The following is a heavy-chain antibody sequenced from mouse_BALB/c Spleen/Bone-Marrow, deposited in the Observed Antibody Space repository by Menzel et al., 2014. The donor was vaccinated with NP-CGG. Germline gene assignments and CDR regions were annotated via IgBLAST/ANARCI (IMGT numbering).Heavy chain of an antibody. V-gene: IGHV5-12-2*01. Sequence: EVNLVDSGGGLVQPGGSLKLSCAASGFTFSSYTMSWVRQTPEKRLEWVAYISNGGGSTYYPDTVKGRFTISRDNAKNTLYLQMSSLKSEDTAMYYCARRGDYYAMDYWGQGTSVTVSS. J-gene: IGHJ4*01. CDR1: GFTFSSYT. CDR2: ISNGGGST. CDR3: ARRGDYYAMDY.